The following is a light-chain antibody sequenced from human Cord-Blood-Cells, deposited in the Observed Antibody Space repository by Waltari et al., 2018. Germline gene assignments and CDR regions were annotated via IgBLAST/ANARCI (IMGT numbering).Light chain of an antibody. CDR2: DVS. J-gene: IGKJ5*01. CDR3: QQYDNLLIT. V-gene: IGKV1-33*01. Sequence: DIQMIQSPSSLSASLGHRVTITCQASQDISNYLNWDQQKPGKAPNLLIYDVSNLETGVPSRFSGSGSGTDFTFTISSLQPEDIATYYCQQYDNLLITFGQGTRLEIK. CDR1: QDISNY.